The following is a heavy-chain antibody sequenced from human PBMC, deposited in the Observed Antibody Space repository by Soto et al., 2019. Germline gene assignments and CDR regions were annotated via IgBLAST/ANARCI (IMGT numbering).Heavy chain of an antibody. CDR2: ITSSGTTM. Sequence: EVQLVESGGGLIQPGGSLRLPCAASGITFSRYSMNWVRQAPGKGLEWVSYITSSGTTMYYADSVKGRFTISRDSGMNSLFLQMNRPRVEDTAVYYCARDRPPGSIPGGVRQTDFDYWGQGNLVTVSS. CDR3: ARDRPPGSIPGGVRQTDFDY. V-gene: IGHV3-48*01. J-gene: IGHJ4*02. CDR1: GITFSRYS. D-gene: IGHD3-10*01.